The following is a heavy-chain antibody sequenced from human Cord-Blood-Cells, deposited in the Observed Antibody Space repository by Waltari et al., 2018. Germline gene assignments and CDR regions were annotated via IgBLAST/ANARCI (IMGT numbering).Heavy chain of an antibody. D-gene: IGHD3-16*01. CDR2: IYSGGSK. Sequence: EVQLVESGGGLIQPGGSLRLSCAASGFTVSSNYMSWVRPAPGKGLEWVSVIYSGGSKYYADSVKGRFTISRDNSKNTLYLQMNSLRAEDTAVYYCARDGGLAGYWYFDLWGRGTLVTVSS. CDR3: ARDGGLAGYWYFDL. V-gene: IGHV3-53*01. CDR1: GFTVSSNY. J-gene: IGHJ2*01.